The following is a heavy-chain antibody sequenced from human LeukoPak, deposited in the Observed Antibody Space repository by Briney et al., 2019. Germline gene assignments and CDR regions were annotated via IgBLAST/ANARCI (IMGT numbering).Heavy chain of an antibody. CDR2: IRYDGNNK. J-gene: IGHJ6*03. CDR3: ARLLATWDYYYMDV. V-gene: IGHV3-30*02. D-gene: IGHD2/OR15-2a*01. Sequence: GGSLRLSCAASGFIFSSFGMHWVRQAPGKGLEWVAFIRYDGNNKYYADSVKGRFTISRDNAKNSVYLQMNSLRDEDTAVYFCARLLATWDYYYMDVWGKGTTVTVSS. CDR1: GFIFSSFG.